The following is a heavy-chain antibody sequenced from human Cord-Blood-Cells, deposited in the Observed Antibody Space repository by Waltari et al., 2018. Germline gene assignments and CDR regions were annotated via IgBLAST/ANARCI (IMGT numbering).Heavy chain of an antibody. D-gene: IGHD1-7*01. CDR1: GGSFSGYY. J-gene: IGHJ2*01. CDR3: ARGGTGTTGPYWYFDL. V-gene: IGHV4-34*01. Sequence: QVQLQQWGAGLLKPSETLSLTCAVYGGSFSGYYWSWIRQPPGKGLEWIGEINHSGSTNSNPTLKRRVTISVDTSKNQFSLKLGSVTAADTAVYYCARGGTGTTGPYWYFDLWGRGTLVTVSS. CDR2: INHSGST.